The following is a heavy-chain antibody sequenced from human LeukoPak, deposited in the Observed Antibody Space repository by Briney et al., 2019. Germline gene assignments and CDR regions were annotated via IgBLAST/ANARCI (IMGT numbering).Heavy chain of an antibody. V-gene: IGHV3-30*18. CDR3: AKNLYHGAITAAPY. J-gene: IGHJ4*02. CDR1: GFTFSSYG. CDR2: ISYDGSNK. Sequence: PGGSXRLSCAASGFTFSSYGMHWVRQAPGKGLEWVAVISYDGSNKYYADSVKGRFTISRDNSKNTLYLQMNSLRAEDTAVFYCAKNLYHGAITAAPYWGQGTLVTVSS. D-gene: IGHD6-13*01.